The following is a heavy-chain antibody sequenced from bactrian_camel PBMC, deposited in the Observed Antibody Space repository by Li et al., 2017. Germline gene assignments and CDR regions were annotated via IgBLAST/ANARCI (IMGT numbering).Heavy chain of an antibody. CDR1: GLTFSTYC. CDR2: IEADGYT. Sequence: HVQLVESGGGSVQAGGSLNLSCTTSGLTFSTYCVGWFRQRPGKEREGVAGIEADGYTTYSDSVKGRFIISLDNAKDTLYLQMDSLKPEDTGMYYCAADTEDCHLLLLRLYENKYWGEGTQVTVS. CDR3: AADTEDCHLLLLRLYENKY. D-gene: IGHD2*01. J-gene: IGHJ4*01. V-gene: IGHV3S9*01.